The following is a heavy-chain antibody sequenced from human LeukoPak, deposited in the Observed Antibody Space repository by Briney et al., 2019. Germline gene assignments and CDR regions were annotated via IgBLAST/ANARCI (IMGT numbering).Heavy chain of an antibody. D-gene: IGHD3-22*01. CDR2: IYYSGST. V-gene: IGHV4-59*01. CDR1: GGSISSYY. CDR3: AREGSLGRYYYDSSGYYYGWYFDL. J-gene: IGHJ2*01. Sequence: SETLSLTCTVSGGSISSYYWSWIRQPPGKGLEWMGYIYYSGSTNYNPSLKSRVTISVDTSKNQFSLKLSSVTAADTAVYYCAREGSLGRYYYDSSGYYYGWYFDLWGRGTLVTVSS.